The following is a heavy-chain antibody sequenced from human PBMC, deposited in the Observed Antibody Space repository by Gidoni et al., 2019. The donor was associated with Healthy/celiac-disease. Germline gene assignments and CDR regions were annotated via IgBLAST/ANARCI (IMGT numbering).Heavy chain of an antibody. V-gene: IGHV4-34*01. CDR1: GGSFSGYY. Sequence: QVQLQQWGAGLLKPSETLSLTCAVYGGSFSGYYWSWIRQPPGKGLEWIGEINHSGSTNYNPSLKSRVTISVDTSKNQFSLKLSSVTAADTAVYYCARGRGWRRFDPWGQGTLVTVSS. D-gene: IGHD6-19*01. CDR2: INHSGST. J-gene: IGHJ5*02. CDR3: ARGRGWRRFDP.